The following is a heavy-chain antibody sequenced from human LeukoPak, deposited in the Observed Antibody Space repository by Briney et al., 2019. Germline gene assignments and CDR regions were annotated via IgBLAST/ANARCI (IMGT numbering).Heavy chain of an antibody. CDR2: ISAYNCNT. V-gene: IGHV1-18*01. D-gene: IGHD3-22*01. CDR1: GYTFTSYV. Sequence: ASVKVSCKASGYTFTSYVISWVRQAPGQGREWMGWISAYNCNTNYAQKLQGRVTMTTDTSTSTAYMELRSLRSDDTAVYYCARAYYYDSSGYPTTTYYYYYYMDVWGKGTTVTTSS. J-gene: IGHJ6*03. CDR3: ARAYYYDSSGYPTTTYYYYYYMDV.